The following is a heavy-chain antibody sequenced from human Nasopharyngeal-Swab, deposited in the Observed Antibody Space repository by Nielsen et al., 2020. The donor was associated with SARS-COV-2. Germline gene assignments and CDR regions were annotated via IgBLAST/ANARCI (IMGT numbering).Heavy chain of an antibody. D-gene: IGHD3-10*01. CDR2: IGAAGGT. CDR1: GFTFSSND. J-gene: IGHJ6*02. CDR3: ASLLWFGELPSDYYYYGMDV. V-gene: IGHV3-13*01. Sequence: GESLKISCAASGFTFSSNDMHWVRPPRGKGLEWVSAIGAAGGTYYPDSVKGRFTISRENAKNSLYLQMNSLRAEDTAVYYCASLLWFGELPSDYYYYGMDVWGQGTTVTVSS.